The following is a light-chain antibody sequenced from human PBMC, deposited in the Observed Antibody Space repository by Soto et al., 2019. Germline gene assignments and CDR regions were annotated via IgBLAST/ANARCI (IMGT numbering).Light chain of an antibody. Sequence: QSVLTQPPSMSGAPGQRVTISCTGSSSNIGAGYDVHWYQRLPGTAPKVLIYGNNNRPSGVPDRFSGSKSGTSASLAITGLQAEDEADYYCQSYDSSLSGSYVFGTGTKVTVL. CDR3: QSYDSSLSGSYV. CDR1: SSNIGAGYD. J-gene: IGLJ1*01. V-gene: IGLV1-40*01. CDR2: GNN.